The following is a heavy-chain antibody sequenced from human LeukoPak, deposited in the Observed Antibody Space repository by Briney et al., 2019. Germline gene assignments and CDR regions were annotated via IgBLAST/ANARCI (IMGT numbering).Heavy chain of an antibody. CDR2: INPNSGGT. V-gene: IGHV1-2*02. J-gene: IGHJ3*02. CDR3: ASLGSDILTGLGAFDI. D-gene: IGHD3-9*01. CDR1: GYTFTGYY. Sequence: ASVKVSCKASGYTFTGYYMHWVRQAPGQGLEWMGWINPNSGGTNYAQKFQGRVTMTRDTSISTAYMELSRLRSDDTAVYYCASLGSDILTGLGAFDIWGQGTMDTVSS.